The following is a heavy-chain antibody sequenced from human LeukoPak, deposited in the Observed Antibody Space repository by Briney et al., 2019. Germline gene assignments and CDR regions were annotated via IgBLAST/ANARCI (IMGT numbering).Heavy chain of an antibody. CDR1: GGSISSSSYY. CDR3: ARETPAGQYYYYMDV. V-gene: IGHV4-39*07. Sequence: SETLSLTCTVSGGSISSSSYYWGWIRQPPGKGLEWIGSIYYSGSTYYNPSLKSRVTISVDTSKNQFSLKLSSVTAADTAVYYCARETPAGQYYYYMDVWGKGTTVTASS. CDR2: IYYSGST. D-gene: IGHD2-2*01. J-gene: IGHJ6*03.